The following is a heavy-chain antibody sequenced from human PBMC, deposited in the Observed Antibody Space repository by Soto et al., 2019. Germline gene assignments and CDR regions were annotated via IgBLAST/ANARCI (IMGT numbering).Heavy chain of an antibody. Sequence: QVHLVQSGAEVKEPGSSVKVSCKASRGTFSSYSISWLRQAHGQGLEWMGRIIPLFRTPDYAQKFQGRVTITADESTSTAYMELSSLRSEDTDVYYCERDNYLLQFGGNDCYILDVWGQGTTVIVSS. D-gene: IGHD1-1*01. CDR3: ERDNYLLQFGGNDCYILDV. V-gene: IGHV1-69*15. CDR2: IIPLFRTP. J-gene: IGHJ6*02. CDR1: RGTFSSYS.